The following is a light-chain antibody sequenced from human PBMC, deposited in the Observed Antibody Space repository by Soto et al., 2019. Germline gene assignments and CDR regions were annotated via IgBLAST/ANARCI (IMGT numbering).Light chain of an antibody. J-gene: IGKJ1*01. CDR2: EAS. CDR1: QNIKSW. CDR3: QQYNVYSCT. Sequence: DVHMTQAPSTLSASVGDRVTITCRASQNIKSWLAWYQQKPGKAPKLLIYEASKLEKGVPARFDGSRSETEFTLTISSLQHDDFATYDCQQYNVYSCTFGQGTPVAIK. V-gene: IGKV1-5*01.